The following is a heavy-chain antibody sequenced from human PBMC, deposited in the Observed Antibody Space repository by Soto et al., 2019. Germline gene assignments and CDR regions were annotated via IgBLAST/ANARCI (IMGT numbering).Heavy chain of an antibody. V-gene: IGHV1-18*01. CDR2: ISAYNGNT. Sequence: ASVKVSCKASGYTFTSYGISWVRQAPGQGLEWMGWISAYNGNTNYAQKLQGRVTMTTDTSTSTAYMEMRSLRSDDTAVYYCSRVMSYYDILTFSTRHYGMDVWGQGTTVTVSS. CDR3: SRVMSYYDILTFSTRHYGMDV. D-gene: IGHD3-9*01. CDR1: GYTFTSYG. J-gene: IGHJ6*02.